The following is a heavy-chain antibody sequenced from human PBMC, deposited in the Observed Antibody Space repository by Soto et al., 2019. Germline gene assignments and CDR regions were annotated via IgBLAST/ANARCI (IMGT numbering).Heavy chain of an antibody. V-gene: IGHV1-2*02. CDR2: INPSSGGT. Sequence: ASVKVSCKASGYTFSDYYVHWVREAPGQGLEWMGWINPSSGGTIYTQRFQGRVTMTRDTSISTVYMELSRLTSDDTAVYYCAREMGVIGEPGYTCFDPWGQGALVTVSS. CDR3: AREMGVIGEPGYTCFDP. CDR1: GYTFSDYY. D-gene: IGHD1-26*01. J-gene: IGHJ5*02.